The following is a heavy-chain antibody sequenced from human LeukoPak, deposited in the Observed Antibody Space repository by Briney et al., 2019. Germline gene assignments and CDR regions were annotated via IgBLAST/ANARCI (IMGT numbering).Heavy chain of an antibody. CDR3: ARDFPGYMDV. J-gene: IGHJ6*03. Sequence: TGGSLRLSCAASGFTFSSYAMSWVRQAPGKGLEWVSAISGSGGSTYYADSVKGRFTISRDNSKKTLYLQMNSLRIEDTAVYYCARDFPGYMDVWGKGTTVTVSS. CDR1: GFTFSSYA. V-gene: IGHV3-23*01. CDR2: ISGSGGST.